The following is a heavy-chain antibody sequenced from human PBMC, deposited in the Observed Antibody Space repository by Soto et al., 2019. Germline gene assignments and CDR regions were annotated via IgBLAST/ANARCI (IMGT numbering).Heavy chain of an antibody. D-gene: IGHD3-10*01. V-gene: IGHV1-2*02. CDR1: Y. Sequence: YRWWVRQALGQGLEWMGWINPTSGGTKYAQKFQGRVTMTRDTSITTAYMELSGLTSDDTAFYYCARSRKVTMIRGAAHWGQRTLV. CDR3: ARSRKVTMIRGAAH. CDR2: INPTSGGT. J-gene: IGHJ4*02.